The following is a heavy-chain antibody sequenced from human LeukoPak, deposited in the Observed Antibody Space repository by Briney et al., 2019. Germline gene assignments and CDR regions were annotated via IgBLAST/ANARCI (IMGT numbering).Heavy chain of an antibody. CDR1: GGSISSSSYY. CDR2: IYYSGST. D-gene: IGHD3-10*01. CDR3: ARETPVTMVRGCWFDP. Sequence: PSETLSLTCTVSGGSISSSSYYWGWIRQPPGKGLEWIGSIYYSGSTYYNPSLKSRVTISVDTSKNQFSLKLSSVTAADTAVYYCARETPVTMVRGCWFDPWGQGTLVTVSS. J-gene: IGHJ5*02. V-gene: IGHV4-39*02.